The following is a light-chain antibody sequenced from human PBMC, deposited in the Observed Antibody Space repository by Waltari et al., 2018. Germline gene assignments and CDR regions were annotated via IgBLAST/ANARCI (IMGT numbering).Light chain of an antibody. J-gene: IGLJ1*01. Sequence: QSALTQPASVSGSPGQSITISCTGTSSDVGSYNLVSWYQQHPGKAPKLMIFEVSKRPSGVSNRLSGSKSGNTASLTISGLQAEDEADYYCCSYAGRSTLEVFGTGTKVTVL. CDR2: EVS. CDR3: CSYAGRSTLEV. CDR1: SSDVGSYNL. V-gene: IGLV2-23*02.